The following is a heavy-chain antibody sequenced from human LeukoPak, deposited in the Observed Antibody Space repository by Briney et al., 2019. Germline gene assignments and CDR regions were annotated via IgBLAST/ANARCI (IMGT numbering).Heavy chain of an antibody. Sequence: PSETLPLTCTVSGGSISSYYWSWIRQPAGKGLEWIGRIYTSGSTNYNPSLKSRVTMSVDTSKNQFSLKLSSVTAADTAVYYCASSPLLWFGESDAFDIWGQGTMVTVS. CDR1: GGSISSYY. CDR2: IYTSGST. D-gene: IGHD3-10*01. J-gene: IGHJ3*02. V-gene: IGHV4-4*07. CDR3: ASSPLLWFGESDAFDI.